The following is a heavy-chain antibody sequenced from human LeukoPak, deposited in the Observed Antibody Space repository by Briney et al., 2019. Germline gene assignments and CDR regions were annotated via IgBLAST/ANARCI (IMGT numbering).Heavy chain of an antibody. V-gene: IGHV3-74*01. D-gene: IGHD2-2*01. CDR1: GFTFSNYW. CDR2: ISYDGSST. J-gene: IGHJ4*02. CDR3: AGPMGPAAIFGFDC. Sequence: PGGSLRLSCAASGFTFSNYWMHWVRQAPGKGLVWVSRISYDGSSTNYADSVKGRFTISRDNSKNTLHLEMNSLRAEDTAVYYCAGPMGPAAIFGFDCWGQGTLVTVSS.